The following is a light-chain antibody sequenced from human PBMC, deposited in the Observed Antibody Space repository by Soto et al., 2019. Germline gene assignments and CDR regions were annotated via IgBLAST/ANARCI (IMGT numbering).Light chain of an antibody. CDR2: DAS. CDR1: QSISSW. J-gene: IGKJ1*01. CDR3: QQYNSYWT. Sequence: DIQMTQSPSTLSASVGDRVTITCRASQSISSWLAWYQQKPGKAPTLLIYDASSLESGVPSRLSGSGSGTEFTRTISSLQPYEFATYYCQQYNSYWTFGQGTKVEIK. V-gene: IGKV1-5*01.